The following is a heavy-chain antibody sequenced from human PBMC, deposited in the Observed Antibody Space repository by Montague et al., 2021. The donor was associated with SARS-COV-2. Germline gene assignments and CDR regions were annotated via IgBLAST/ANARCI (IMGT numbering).Heavy chain of an antibody. Sequence: SETLSLTCTVSGGSISSSTYYWGWIRQPPGKGLEWIGSMYYSGSTYYNPSLKSRVTISVDTPKNQFSLKLSSVTAADTAVYYCARQPRNYYDSESYWALGDYWGQGTLVTVSS. V-gene: IGHV4-39*01. J-gene: IGHJ4*01. D-gene: IGHD3-10*01. CDR3: ARQPRNYYDSESYWALGDY. CDR1: GGSISSSTYY. CDR2: MYYSGST.